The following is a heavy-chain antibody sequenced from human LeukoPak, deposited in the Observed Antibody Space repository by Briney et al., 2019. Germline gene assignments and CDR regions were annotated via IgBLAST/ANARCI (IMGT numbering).Heavy chain of an antibody. Sequence: SQTLSLTCTVSGASFNSDDQYWNWIRQSPGKGLEWIGSVHAKVMLYNSTSLESRVTMSRDTSKNQFSLDLNSVTGADTAVYFCSRGLDSRKLGYWGQGNLVTVSS. CDR3: SRGLDSRKLGY. CDR2: VHAKVML. CDR1: GASFNSDDQY. J-gene: IGHJ4*02. D-gene: IGHD3-22*01. V-gene: IGHV4-31*03.